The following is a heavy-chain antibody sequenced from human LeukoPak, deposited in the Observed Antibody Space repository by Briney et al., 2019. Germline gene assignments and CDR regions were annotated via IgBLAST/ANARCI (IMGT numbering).Heavy chain of an antibody. CDR2: IKEDGSEK. J-gene: IGHJ4*02. CDR1: GFTFSRYW. V-gene: IGHV3-7*01. CDR3: ASWDLR. D-gene: IGHD1-26*01. Sequence: GGSLRLSCAASGFTFSRYWMSWVRQAPGKGLEWVAEIKEDGSEKYYVDSVKGRFTFSRDNAKNSLYLQMNSLRAEDTAVYYCASWDLRGGGGTLVTVSS.